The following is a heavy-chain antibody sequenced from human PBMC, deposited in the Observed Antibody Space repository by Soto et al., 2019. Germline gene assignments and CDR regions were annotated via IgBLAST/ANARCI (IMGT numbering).Heavy chain of an antibody. Sequence: ASVKASCKASGYTFTSYAISWVQQAPGQGLEWMGWISAYNGNTNYAQKLQGRVTMTTDTSTSTAYMELRSLRSDDTAVYYCARIAARRDFDYWGQGTLVTVSS. J-gene: IGHJ4*02. CDR2: ISAYNGNT. D-gene: IGHD6-6*01. CDR1: GYTFTSYA. V-gene: IGHV1-18*01. CDR3: ARIAARRDFDY.